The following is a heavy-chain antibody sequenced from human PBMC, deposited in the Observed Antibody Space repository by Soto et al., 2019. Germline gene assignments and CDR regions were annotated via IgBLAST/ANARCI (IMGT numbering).Heavy chain of an antibody. D-gene: IGHD1-7*01. Sequence: EVQLVESGGGLVQPGGSVRLSCAASGFTFSSYWMHWVRQAPGKGLMWVSRIHNDGSPTRYADSVKGRFTISRDNAKNTLYLQMSSLRVEDTAVYYCARDNWNSYWGQGTLVTVSS. V-gene: IGHV3-74*01. CDR2: IHNDGSPT. CDR1: GFTFSSYW. J-gene: IGHJ4*01. CDR3: ARDNWNSY.